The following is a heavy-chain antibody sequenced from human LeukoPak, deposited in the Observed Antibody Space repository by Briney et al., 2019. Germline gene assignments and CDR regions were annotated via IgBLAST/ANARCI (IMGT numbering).Heavy chain of an antibody. J-gene: IGHJ1*01. CDR2: ISYDGSNK. CDR3: ARDPYLTGIAAAPLPQH. Sequence: PGRSLRLSCAASGFTFSSYAMHWVRRAPGKGLEWVAVISYDGSNKYYADSVKGRFTISRDNSKNTLYLQMNSLRAEDTAVYYCARDPYLTGIAAAPLPQHWGQGTLVTVSS. V-gene: IGHV3-30-3*01. D-gene: IGHD6-13*01. CDR1: GFTFSSYA.